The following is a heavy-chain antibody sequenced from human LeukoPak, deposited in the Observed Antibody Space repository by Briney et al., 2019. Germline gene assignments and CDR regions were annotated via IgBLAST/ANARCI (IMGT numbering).Heavy chain of an antibody. CDR3: ARDPLGSGWYFDY. V-gene: IGHV3-66*01. Sequence: GGSLRLSCAASGFTVSSNYMNWVRQAPGKGLEWFSVIYGGGSAYYADSVKGRFTISRDSSKNTLYLQMNSLRAEDTAVYYCARDPLGSGWYFDYWGQGTLVTVSS. D-gene: IGHD6-19*01. J-gene: IGHJ4*02. CDR1: GFTVSSNY. CDR2: IYGGGSA.